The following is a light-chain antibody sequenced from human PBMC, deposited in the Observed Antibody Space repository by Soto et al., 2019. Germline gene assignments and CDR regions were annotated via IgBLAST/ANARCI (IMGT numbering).Light chain of an antibody. CDR3: SSYTSSSTQV. Sequence: QSALTQPASVSGSPGQSITISCTGTSSDVGGYNYASWYQQHPGKAPKLMIYDVSNRPSGVSNRFSGSKSGNTASLTISGLQAEDEADYYCSSYTSSSTQVFGTGTKSPS. J-gene: IGLJ1*01. CDR1: SSDVGGYNY. V-gene: IGLV2-14*01. CDR2: DVS.